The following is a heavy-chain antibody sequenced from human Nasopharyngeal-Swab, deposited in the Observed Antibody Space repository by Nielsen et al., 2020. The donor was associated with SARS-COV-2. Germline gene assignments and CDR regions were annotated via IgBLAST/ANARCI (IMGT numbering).Heavy chain of an antibody. V-gene: IGHV4-30-2*01. D-gene: IGHD1-26*01. Sequence: SETLSLTCAVSGGSISSGGYSWSWIRQPPGKGLEWIGYIYHSGSTYYNPSLKSRVTISVDRSKNQFSLKLSSVTAADTAVYYCASRFKATYFDYWGQGTLVTVSS. CDR2: IYHSGST. CDR1: GGSISSGGYS. CDR3: ASRFKATYFDY. J-gene: IGHJ4*02.